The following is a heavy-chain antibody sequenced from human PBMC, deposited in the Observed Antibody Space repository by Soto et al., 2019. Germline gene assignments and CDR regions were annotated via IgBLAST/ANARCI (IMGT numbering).Heavy chain of an antibody. CDR2: IYYSGNT. CDR1: GGSISSSSYY. CDR3: ARQYYFGSGSYYNRPFGF. J-gene: IGHJ4*02. D-gene: IGHD3-10*01. V-gene: IGHV4-39*01. Sequence: TSETLSLTCTVSGGSISSSSYYWGWIRQPPGKGLEWIGSIYYSGNTYYNPSLKSRVTISVDTAKNQFSLKLSSVTAADTAVYHCARQYYFGSGSYYNRPFGFWGQGTLVTVS.